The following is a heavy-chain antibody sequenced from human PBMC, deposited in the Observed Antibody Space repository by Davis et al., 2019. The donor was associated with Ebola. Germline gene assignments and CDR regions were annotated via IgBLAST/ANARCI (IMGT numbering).Heavy chain of an antibody. Sequence: GESLKISCTASGFTFGDYAMSWVRQAPGKGLEWVGFIRSKAYGGTTEYAASVKGRFTISRDDSKSIAYLQMNSLKTEDTTVYYCTRVGSSGYWGQGTLVTVSS. CDR1: GFTFGDYA. V-gene: IGHV3-49*04. CDR3: TRVGSSGY. D-gene: IGHD6-25*01. CDR2: IRSKAYGGTT. J-gene: IGHJ4*02.